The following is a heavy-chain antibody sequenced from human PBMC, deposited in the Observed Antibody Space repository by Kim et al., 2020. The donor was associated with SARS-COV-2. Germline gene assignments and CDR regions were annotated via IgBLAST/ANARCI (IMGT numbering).Heavy chain of an antibody. CDR2: IDPNDSYT. Sequence: GESLKISCKVSGDKFATYYITWVRQMPGKGLEWMGRIDPNDSYTKYNPSFQGHVTFSTDKSISTAYLQWSSLKASDSAIYYCARPGGSTFSTGYLSFAYWGQGTLVTVSS. J-gene: IGHJ4*02. V-gene: IGHV5-10-1*01. CDR1: GDKFATYY. D-gene: IGHD1-1*01. CDR3: ARPGGSTFSTGYLSFAY.